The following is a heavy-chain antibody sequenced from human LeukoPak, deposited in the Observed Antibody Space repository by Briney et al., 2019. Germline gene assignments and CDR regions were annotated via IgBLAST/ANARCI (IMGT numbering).Heavy chain of an antibody. CDR3: AKDGGYYYDSSGYYPDY. Sequence: PGGSLRLSCAASGFTFDDYAMHWVRQAPGKGLEWVSGISWNSGSIGYADSVKGRFTISRDNSKNTLYLQMNSLRAEDTAVYYCAKDGGYYYDSSGYYPDYWGQGTLVTVSS. CDR2: ISWNSGSI. V-gene: IGHV3-9*01. J-gene: IGHJ4*02. CDR1: GFTFDDYA. D-gene: IGHD3-22*01.